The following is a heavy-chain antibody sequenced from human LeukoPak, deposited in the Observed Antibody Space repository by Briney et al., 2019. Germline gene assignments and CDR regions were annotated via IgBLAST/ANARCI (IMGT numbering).Heavy chain of an antibody. D-gene: IGHD2-2*01. CDR2: IYTGGST. J-gene: IGHJ4*02. V-gene: IGHV4-4*07. CDR1: GVSISSYY. CDR3: ARAPTAYCLSTNCQPYFDY. Sequence: PSETLSLTCTVSGVSISSYYWSWIRQPAGEGLEWIGRIYTGGSTNYNPSLKSRVTLSIETPKNQFSLELTSVTAADTAVYYCARAPTAYCLSTNCQPYFDYWGQGILVTVSS.